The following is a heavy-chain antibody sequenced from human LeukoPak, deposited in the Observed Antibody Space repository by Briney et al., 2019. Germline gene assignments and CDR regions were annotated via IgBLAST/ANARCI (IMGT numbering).Heavy chain of an antibody. D-gene: IGHD2-21*02. V-gene: IGHV3-23*01. CDR3: ARDAGTAWPFDY. CDR1: GFTFSSTG. Sequence: GTSLRLSCAASGFTFSSTGMSWVRQAPGKGLYWVSTISGSGDNTHYAESVRGRFTISRDNSKNTMYLEMNSLRAEDTAIYYCARDAGTAWPFDYWGQGALFTVSS. CDR2: ISGSGDNT. J-gene: IGHJ4*02.